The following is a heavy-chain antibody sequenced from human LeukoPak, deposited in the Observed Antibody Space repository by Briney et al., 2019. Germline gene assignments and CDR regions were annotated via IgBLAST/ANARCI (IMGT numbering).Heavy chain of an antibody. CDR1: GFTFSSYA. D-gene: IGHD3-3*01. V-gene: IGHV3-23*01. CDR2: ISGSGGST. J-gene: IGHJ4*02. Sequence: GGSLRLSCAASGFTFSSYAMSWVRQAPGKGLEWVSAISGSGGSTYYADSVKGRFTISRDNSKNTLYLQMNSRRAEDTAVYYCAKQTIYDFWSGSPYYFDYWGQGTLVTVSS. CDR3: AKQTIYDFWSGSPYYFDY.